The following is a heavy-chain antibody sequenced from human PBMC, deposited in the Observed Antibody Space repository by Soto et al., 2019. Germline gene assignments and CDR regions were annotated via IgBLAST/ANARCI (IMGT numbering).Heavy chain of an antibody. CDR2: IWNDGSNK. Sequence: GGSLRLSCAASGFTFRDHAMHWVRQAPGKGREWLAIIWNDGSNKFYAGSVQGRFTISRDNSKNTVYLQMNTLSAEDTAVYYCAGALFPDVDIYAMDVWGQGTTVTVSS. J-gene: IGHJ6*02. CDR1: GFTFRDHA. D-gene: IGHD5-12*01. V-gene: IGHV3-33*01. CDR3: AGALFPDVDIYAMDV.